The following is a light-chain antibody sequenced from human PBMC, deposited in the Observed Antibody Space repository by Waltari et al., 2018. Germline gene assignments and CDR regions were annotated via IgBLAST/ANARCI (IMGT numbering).Light chain of an antibody. J-gene: IGLJ2*01. CDR2: EVS. V-gene: IGLV2-8*01. CDR1: SSDVGGYNY. Sequence: QSALTQPPSASGSPGQSVTISCTGTSSDVGGYNYVSWYQQHPGKAPKLMISEVSKRPSGVPVRFSGSKSGNPASLTVSGLQAEDEADYYCSSYAGSNNPLFGGGTKLTVL. CDR3: SSYAGSNNPL.